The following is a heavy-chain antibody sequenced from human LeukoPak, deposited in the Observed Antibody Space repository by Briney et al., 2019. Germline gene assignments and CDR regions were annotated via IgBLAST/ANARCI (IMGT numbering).Heavy chain of an antibody. Sequence: ASVKVSCKTSGYTFSMYGMSWVRQAPGQGLEWMGWISGYNGNTNYVQKLQGRVTLTTEASTSTAYMELRSLRSDDTAVYYCARAWGYSYGEGDYWGQGTLVTVSS. CDR3: ARAWGYSYGEGDY. J-gene: IGHJ4*02. D-gene: IGHD5-18*01. CDR1: GYTFSMYG. V-gene: IGHV1-18*01. CDR2: ISGYNGNT.